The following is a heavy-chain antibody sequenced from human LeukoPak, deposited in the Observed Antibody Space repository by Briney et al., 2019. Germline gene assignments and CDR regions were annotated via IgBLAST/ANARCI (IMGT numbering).Heavy chain of an antibody. D-gene: IGHD2-15*01. Sequence: PGGSLRLSCAASGFTFSSYSTNWVRQAPGKGLEWVSSISSSSYIYYADSVKGRFTISRDNAKNSLYLQMNSLRAEDTAVYYCAREELLHHWFDPWGQGTLVTVSS. V-gene: IGHV3-21*01. CDR1: GFTFSSYS. J-gene: IGHJ5*02. CDR3: AREELLHHWFDP. CDR2: ISSSSYI.